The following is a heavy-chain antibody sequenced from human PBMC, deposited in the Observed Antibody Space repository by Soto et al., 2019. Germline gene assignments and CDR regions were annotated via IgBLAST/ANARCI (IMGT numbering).Heavy chain of an antibody. V-gene: IGHV3-30*18. D-gene: IGHD3-10*01. J-gene: IGHJ6*02. CDR2: ISYDGSTK. CDR1: GVTFISEG. Sequence: GGYLRLSFATSGVTFISEGMHWVRQAPGKGLEWVAFISYDGSTKYYADSVKGRFTISRDNSKNTLYLQMNSLRAEDTAVYYCAKDVWFGEFGYYYYGMDVWGQGTTVTVSS. CDR3: AKDVWFGEFGYYYYGMDV.